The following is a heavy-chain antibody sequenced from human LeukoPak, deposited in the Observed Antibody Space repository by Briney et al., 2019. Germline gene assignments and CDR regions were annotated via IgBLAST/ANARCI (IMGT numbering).Heavy chain of an antibody. D-gene: IGHD2-2*01. CDR3: ARDRGMGYCSSTSCSTWWFDP. V-gene: IGHV1-69*01. CDR1: GGTFSSYA. CDR2: IIPIFGTA. J-gene: IGHJ5*02. Sequence: SVKVSCKASGGTFSSYAISWVRQAPGQGLEWMGGIIPIFGTANYAQKFQGRVTITADESTSTAYMELSSLRSEDTAVYYCARDRGMGYCSSTSCSTWWFDPWGQGTLVTVSS.